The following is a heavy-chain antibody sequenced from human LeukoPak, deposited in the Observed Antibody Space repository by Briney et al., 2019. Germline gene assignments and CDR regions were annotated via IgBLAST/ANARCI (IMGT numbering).Heavy chain of an antibody. J-gene: IGHJ4*02. CDR2: INAGNGNT. Sequence: ASVKVSCKASGYTFTSYGISWVRQAPGQRLEWMGWINAGNGNTKYSQKFQGRVTITRDTSASTAYMELSSLRSEDTAVYYCARIAAAAIDYWGQGTLVTVSS. CDR1: GYTFTSYG. CDR3: ARIAAAAIDY. V-gene: IGHV1-3*01. D-gene: IGHD6-13*01.